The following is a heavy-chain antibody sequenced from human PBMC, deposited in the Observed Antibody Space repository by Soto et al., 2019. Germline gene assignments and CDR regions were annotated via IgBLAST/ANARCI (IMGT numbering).Heavy chain of an antibody. Sequence: QVQLQQWGAGLLKPSETLSLTCAVYGQSFSGHTWSWIRQSPGKGLEWIGEISQSGSTYYNPSLKTRVTISAYTSKNQFSLTLTSVTAADTGVFYCARGSGIAVIPGELEDVHYDYWGQGTLVSVSS. D-gene: IGHD2-2*01. V-gene: IGHV4-34*01. CDR1: GQSFSGHT. CDR3: ARGSGIAVIPGELEDVHYDY. J-gene: IGHJ4*02. CDR2: ISQSGST.